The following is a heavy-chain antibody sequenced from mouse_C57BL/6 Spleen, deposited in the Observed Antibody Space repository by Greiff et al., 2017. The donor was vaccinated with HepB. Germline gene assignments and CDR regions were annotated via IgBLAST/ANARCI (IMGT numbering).Heavy chain of an antibody. J-gene: IGHJ2*01. D-gene: IGHD1-1*01. CDR1: GYAFSSSW. Sequence: VQLQESGPELVKPGASVKISCKASGYAFSSSWMNWVKQRPGKGLEWIGRIYPGDGDTNYNGKFKGKATLTADKSSSTAYMQLSSLTSEDPAVYFCALTTGVGVDYWGQGTTLTVSS. CDR2: IYPGDGDT. CDR3: ALTTGVGVDY. V-gene: IGHV1-82*01.